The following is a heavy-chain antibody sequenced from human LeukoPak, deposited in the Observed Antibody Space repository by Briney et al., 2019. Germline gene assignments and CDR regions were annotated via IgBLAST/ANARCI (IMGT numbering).Heavy chain of an antibody. CDR2: ISAYSGNT. J-gene: IGHJ4*02. V-gene: IGHV1-18*04. CDR1: GYSFTGYN. CDR3: AISQGSYYDTSGYLGGDY. D-gene: IGHD3-22*01. Sequence: ASVKVSCKASGYSFTGYNIQWVRQAPGQGLEWMGWISAYSGNTNYAQKLQGRVTMTTETSTSTAYMELESLRSDDTAVYYCAISQGSYYDTSGYLGGDYWGQGTLVTVSS.